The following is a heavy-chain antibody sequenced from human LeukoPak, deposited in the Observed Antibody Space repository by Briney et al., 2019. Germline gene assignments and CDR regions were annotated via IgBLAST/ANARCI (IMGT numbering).Heavy chain of an antibody. J-gene: IGHJ6*03. V-gene: IGHV3-11*01. CDR3: AKRRGLELLYYYYMDV. D-gene: IGHD1-7*01. CDR2: ISSSGSTI. Sequence: GGSLRLSCAASGFTFSDYYMSWIRQAPGKGLEWVSYISSSGSTIYYADSVKGRFTISRDNAKNSLYLQMNSLRAEDTAVYYCAKRRGLELLYYYYMDVWGRGTTVTVSS. CDR1: GFTFSDYY.